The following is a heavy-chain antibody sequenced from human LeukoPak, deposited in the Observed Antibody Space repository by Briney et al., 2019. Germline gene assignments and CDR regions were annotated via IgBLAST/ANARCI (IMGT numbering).Heavy chain of an antibody. V-gene: IGHV4-4*07. CDR1: SGSFGGYY. J-gene: IGHJ3*02. Sequence: PSETLSLTCDVNSGSFGGYYWSWIRQPAGKGLEWIGRIYTSGSTNYNPSLKSRVTMSVDTSKNQFSLKLSSVTAADTAEYYCARDSRGEGAFDIWGQGTMVTVSS. CDR3: ARDSRGEGAFDI. CDR2: IYTSGST. D-gene: IGHD3-22*01.